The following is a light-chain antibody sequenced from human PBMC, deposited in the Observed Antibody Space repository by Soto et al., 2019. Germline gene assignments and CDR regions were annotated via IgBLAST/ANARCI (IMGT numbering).Light chain of an antibody. CDR1: TSNVGGFNL. V-gene: IGLV2-23*02. Sequence: QSALTQPASVSGSLGQSINISCTGTTSNVGGFNLVSWYQQHRGKAPKVILYEVSRRPSGISDRFSGSKSGNTASLTISGSQAEDEADYFCCSYAGGYTYLFGTGTKVTVL. CDR2: EVS. CDR3: CSYAGGYTYL. J-gene: IGLJ1*01.